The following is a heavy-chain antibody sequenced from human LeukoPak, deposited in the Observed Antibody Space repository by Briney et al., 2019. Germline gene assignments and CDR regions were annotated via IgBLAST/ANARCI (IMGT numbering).Heavy chain of an antibody. CDR3: AREAETTLNWFDP. Sequence: GASVKVSCKASGYTFSGYYMHWVRQAPGQGLEWMGWINPNSGGTKYAQKFQGRVTMTRDTFISTAYMELSRLRSDDTAVYYCAREAETTLNWFDPWGQGTLVTVSS. J-gene: IGHJ5*02. CDR2: INPNSGGT. CDR1: GYTFSGYY. D-gene: IGHD1-1*01. V-gene: IGHV1-2*02.